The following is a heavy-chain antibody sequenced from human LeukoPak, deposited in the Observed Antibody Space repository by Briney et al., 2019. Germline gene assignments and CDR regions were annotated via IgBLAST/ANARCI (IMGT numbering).Heavy chain of an antibody. CDR2: MNPNSGNT. D-gene: IGHD3-22*01. J-gene: IGHJ5*02. CDR3: ARDRSLYYYDSSGLEGFDP. V-gene: IGHV1-8*01. Sequence: ASVKVSCKASGYTFTSYDINWVRQATGQGLEWMGWMNPNSGNTGYAQKFQGRVTMTRNTSISTAYMELRSLRSDDTAVYYCARDRSLYYYDSSGLEGFDPWGQGTLVTVSS. CDR1: GYTFTSYD.